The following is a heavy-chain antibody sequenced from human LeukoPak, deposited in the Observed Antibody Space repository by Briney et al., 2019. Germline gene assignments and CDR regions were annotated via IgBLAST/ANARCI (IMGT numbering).Heavy chain of an antibody. CDR2: IIPIFGTA. CDR3: ARGRYCSGGSCLKPLDY. D-gene: IGHD2-15*01. CDR1: GGTFSSYA. V-gene: IGHV1-69*13. Sequence: SVKVSCKASGGTFSSYAISWVRQAPGQGLEWRGGIIPIFGTANYAQKFQGRVTITADESTSTAYMELSSLRSEDTAVYYCARGRYCSGGSCLKPLDYWGQGTLVTVSS. J-gene: IGHJ4*02.